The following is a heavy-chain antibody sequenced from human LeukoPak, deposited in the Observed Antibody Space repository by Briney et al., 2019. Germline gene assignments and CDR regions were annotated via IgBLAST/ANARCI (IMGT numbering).Heavy chain of an antibody. CDR2: ISWNSGTI. J-gene: IGHJ4*02. CDR1: GFTFDDYA. CDR3: AKDSSMVTSYFDY. V-gene: IGHV3-9*03. Sequence: SLRLSCAASGFTFDDYAMHWVRQAPGEGLEWDSGISWNSGTIDYADSVKGRFTISRDNAKNSLYLQMNSLRAEDMALYYCAKDSSMVTSYFDYWGQGTLVTVSS. D-gene: IGHD5-18*01.